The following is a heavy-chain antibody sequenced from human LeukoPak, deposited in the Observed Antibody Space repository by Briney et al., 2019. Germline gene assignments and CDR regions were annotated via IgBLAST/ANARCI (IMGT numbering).Heavy chain of an antibody. CDR3: ARYSEVYYYVDV. CDR2: ITSSGRYI. V-gene: IGHV3-21*01. D-gene: IGHD2-21*01. J-gene: IGHJ6*03. Sequence: PGGSLRLSCAASGFTFSSYSMNWVRQAPGKGLEWVSSITSSGRYIYYADSVKGRFTISRDDAKKSLDLQMNSLRAEDTAVYFCARYSEVYYYVDVWGAGTTVIVSS. CDR1: GFTFSSYS.